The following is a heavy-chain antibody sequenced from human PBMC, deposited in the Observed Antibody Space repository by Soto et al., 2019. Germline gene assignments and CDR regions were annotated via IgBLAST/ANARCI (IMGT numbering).Heavy chain of an antibody. CDR2: IYYSGST. D-gene: IGHD3-22*01. CDR1: GGSISSGGYY. Sequence: PSETLSLTCTVSGGSISSGGYYWSWIRQHPGKGLEWIGYIYYSGSTYYNPSLKSRVTISVDTSKNQFSLKLSSVTAADTAVYYCARGYYDSTGSAFDIWGQGTMVTVSS. V-gene: IGHV4-31*03. J-gene: IGHJ3*02. CDR3: ARGYYDSTGSAFDI.